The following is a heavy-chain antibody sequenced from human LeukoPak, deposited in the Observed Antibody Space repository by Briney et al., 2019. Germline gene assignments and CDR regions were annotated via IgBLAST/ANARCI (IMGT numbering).Heavy chain of an antibody. CDR2: FDPEDGET. Sequence: ASVKVSCKVSGYSLTELAMHWVRQAPGKGLEWMGGFDPEDGETTYAEKFQGRVTMTEDTSTDTGYMELSTLRSEDTAVYYCARDPRLWWEAAPEDAFDIWGQGTMVTVSS. CDR1: GYSLTELA. CDR3: ARDPRLWWEAAPEDAFDI. D-gene: IGHD2-21*01. J-gene: IGHJ3*02. V-gene: IGHV1-24*01.